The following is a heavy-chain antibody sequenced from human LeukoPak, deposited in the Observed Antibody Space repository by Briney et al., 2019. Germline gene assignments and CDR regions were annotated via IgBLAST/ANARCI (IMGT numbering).Heavy chain of an antibody. CDR1: GGTFSSYA. D-gene: IGHD3-10*01. J-gene: IGHJ4*02. CDR2: IIPIFGTA. V-gene: IGHV1-69*01. CDR3: ARGGPYYYGSGIDY. Sequence: SVKVSCKASGGTFSSYAISWVRQAPGQGLEWMGGIIPIFGTANYAQKFQGRVTITADESTSTAYMELSSLGSEDTAVYYCARGGPYYYGSGIDYWGQGTLVTVSS.